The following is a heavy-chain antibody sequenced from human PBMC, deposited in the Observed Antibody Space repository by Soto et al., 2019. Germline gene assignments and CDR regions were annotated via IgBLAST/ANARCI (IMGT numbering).Heavy chain of an antibody. CDR3: ATAEVDY. CDR2: MNSDGSTT. V-gene: IGHV3-74*01. CDR1: GFTFGNHW. J-gene: IGHJ4*02. Sequence: QPGGSLRLSCAASGFTFGNHWMHWVRQAPGKGLEWVSRMNSDGSTTNYADSVKGRFTVSRDNARNTLHLQMNSLRAEDTAVYYCATAEVDYWGPGTLVTVSS.